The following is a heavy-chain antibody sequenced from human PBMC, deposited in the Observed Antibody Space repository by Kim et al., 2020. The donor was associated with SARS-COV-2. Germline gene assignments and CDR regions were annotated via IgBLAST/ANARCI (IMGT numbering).Heavy chain of an antibody. Sequence: SETLSLTCTVSGGSINGFYWSWIRQPPGQGLEWLGLIYYTGSTNYNPSLKSRLTISLDTSKNQFSLELHSVTAADTAVYYCARDWFREGTNNHDVFDVWGQGTMVTVSS. J-gene: IGHJ3*01. CDR2: IYYTGST. D-gene: IGHD3-10*01. CDR1: GGSINGFY. V-gene: IGHV4-59*01. CDR3: ARDWFREGTNNHDVFDV.